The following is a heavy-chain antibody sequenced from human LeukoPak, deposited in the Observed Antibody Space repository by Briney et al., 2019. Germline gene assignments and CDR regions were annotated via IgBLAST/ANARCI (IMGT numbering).Heavy chain of an antibody. CDR3: ARDMKYYDFWSGYLGTFDY. V-gene: IGHV3-7*01. D-gene: IGHD3-3*01. CDR1: GFTFSSYW. J-gene: IGHJ4*02. Sequence: PGGSLRLSCAASGFTFSSYWMSWVRQAPGKGLEWVANIKQDGSEKYYVDSVKGRFTISRDNAKNSLYLKMNSLRAEDTAVYYCARDMKYYDFWSGYLGTFDYWGQGTLVTVSS. CDR2: IKQDGSEK.